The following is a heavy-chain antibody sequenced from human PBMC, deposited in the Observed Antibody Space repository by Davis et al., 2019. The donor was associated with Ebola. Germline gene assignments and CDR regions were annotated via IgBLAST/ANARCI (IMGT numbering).Heavy chain of an antibody. CDR3: ARDPGLYVWGSYQGWFDP. CDR1: GGSFSGYY. CDR2: INHSGST. J-gene: IGHJ5*02. V-gene: IGHV4-34*01. Sequence: SETLSLTCAVYGGSFSGYYWSWIRQPPGKGLEWIGEINHSGSTNYNPSLKSRVTISVDTSKNQFSLKLSSVTAADTAVYYCARDPGLYVWGSYQGWFDPWGQGTLVTVSS. D-gene: IGHD3-16*01.